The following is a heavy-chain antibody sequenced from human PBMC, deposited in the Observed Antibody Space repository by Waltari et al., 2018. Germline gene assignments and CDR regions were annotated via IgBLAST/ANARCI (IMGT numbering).Heavy chain of an antibody. V-gene: IGHV4-61*02. CDR1: GGSISSGSYY. Sequence: QVQLQESGPGLVKPSQTLSLTCTVSGGSISSGSYYWSWIRQPAGKGLEWIGRISTSGSPNYNPSRKSRCTISVDTPKNQFSLKLSSVTAADTAVYYCAREGGSFPTIEAFDIWGQGTMVTVSS. J-gene: IGHJ3*02. D-gene: IGHD1-26*01. CDR3: AREGGSFPTIEAFDI. CDR2: ISTSGSP.